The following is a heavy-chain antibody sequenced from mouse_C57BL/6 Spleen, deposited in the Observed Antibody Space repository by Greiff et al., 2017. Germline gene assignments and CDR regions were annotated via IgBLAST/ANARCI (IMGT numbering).Heavy chain of an antibody. CDR1: GYTFNSYW. D-gene: IGHD3-3*01. V-gene: IGHV1-53*01. Sequence: VQLQQPGTELVKPGASVKLSCKASGYTFNSYWMHWVKQRPGQGLEWIGNINPSNGGTNYNEKFKSKATLTVAKSSSAAYMQLSSLTSEDSSVCYCARGQREVAYWGQGTLVTVSA. J-gene: IGHJ3*01. CDR2: INPSNGGT. CDR3: ARGQREVAY.